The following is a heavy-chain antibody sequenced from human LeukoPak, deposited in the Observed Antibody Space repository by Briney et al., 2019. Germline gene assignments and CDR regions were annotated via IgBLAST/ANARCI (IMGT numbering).Heavy chain of an antibody. D-gene: IGHD1-1*01. CDR3: ARHLITAAAGTLGNYFDY. CDR2: IFYSGST. J-gene: IGHJ4*02. Sequence: PSETLSLTCTVSVDSISSSSYYWGWIRQPPRKGLEWIGGIFYSGSTYYKPSLERRVTISVDTPKNQFSLKQSSVTAADTAVFYCARHLITAAAGTLGNYFDYWGQGTLVTVSS. V-gene: IGHV4-39*01. CDR1: VDSISSSSYY.